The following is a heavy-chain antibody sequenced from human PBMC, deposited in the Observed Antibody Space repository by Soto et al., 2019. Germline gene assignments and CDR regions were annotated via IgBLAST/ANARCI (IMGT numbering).Heavy chain of an antibody. Sequence: SVKVSCKASGGTFSSYAISWVRQAPGQGLEWMGGIIPIFGTANYAQKFQGRVTITADESTSTAYMELSSLRSEDTAVYYCERVPGYCSSTSCYYYYGMDVWGKGTTVTVSS. D-gene: IGHD2-2*01. CDR3: ERVPGYCSSTSCYYYYGMDV. J-gene: IGHJ6*04. CDR1: GGTFSSYA. CDR2: IIPIFGTA. V-gene: IGHV1-69*13.